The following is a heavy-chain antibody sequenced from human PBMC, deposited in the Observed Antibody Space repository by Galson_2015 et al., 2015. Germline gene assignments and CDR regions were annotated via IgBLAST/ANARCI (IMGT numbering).Heavy chain of an antibody. CDR1: GFTFSSYE. D-gene: IGHD4-11*01. J-gene: IGHJ3*02. V-gene: IGHV3-74*01. Sequence: SLRLSCAASGFTFSSYEMNWVRHAPGKGLVWVSRVNSDGSSTTYADSVKGRFTISRDNAKNTLYLQMNSLRAEDTAVYYCAREGGYSDYGNAFDIWGQGTMVTVSS. CDR2: VNSDGSST. CDR3: AREGGYSDYGNAFDI.